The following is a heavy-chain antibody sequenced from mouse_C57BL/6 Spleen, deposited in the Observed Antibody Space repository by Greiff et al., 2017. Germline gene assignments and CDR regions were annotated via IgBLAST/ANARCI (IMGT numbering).Heavy chain of an antibody. D-gene: IGHD2-2*01. CDR1: GYAFSSSW. Sequence: QVQLQQSGPELVKPGASVKISCKASGYAFSSSWMNWVKQRPGKGLEWIGRIYPGDGDTNYNGKFKGKATLTADKSSSTAYMQLSRLTSEDSAFYFSASYGYVAWFAYWGQGTLVTVSA. J-gene: IGHJ3*01. CDR2: IYPGDGDT. V-gene: IGHV1-82*01. CDR3: ASYGYVAWFAY.